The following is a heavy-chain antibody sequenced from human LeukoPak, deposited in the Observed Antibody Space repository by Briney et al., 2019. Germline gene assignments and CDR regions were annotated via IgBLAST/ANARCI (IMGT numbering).Heavy chain of an antibody. V-gene: IGHV1-2*02. CDR2: INPNSGGT. CDR3: ARYYYDSSGFSAFDI. D-gene: IGHD3-22*01. Sequence: ASVKVSCKASGYTFTGYYMHWVRQAPGQGLEWMGWINPNSGGTNYAQKFQGRVTMTRDTSISTAYMELSRLRSDDTTVYYCARYYYDSSGFSAFDIWGQGTMVTVSS. J-gene: IGHJ3*02. CDR1: GYTFTGYY.